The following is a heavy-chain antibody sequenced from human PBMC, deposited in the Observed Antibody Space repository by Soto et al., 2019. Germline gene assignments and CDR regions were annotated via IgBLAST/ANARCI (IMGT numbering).Heavy chain of an antibody. CDR1: GFTFSTYA. CDR2: ISYDGSNK. J-gene: IGHJ4*02. V-gene: IGHV3-30-3*01. D-gene: IGHD3-22*01. CDR3: ARDGNTYYYDRQDY. Sequence: HPGGSLRLSCAASGFTFSTYAMNWVRQAPGKGLEWVALISYDGSNKYYADSVKGRFTISRDNSKNTLYLQMNSLRGEDTAVYYSARDGNTYYYDRQDYWGQGSLVTVSS.